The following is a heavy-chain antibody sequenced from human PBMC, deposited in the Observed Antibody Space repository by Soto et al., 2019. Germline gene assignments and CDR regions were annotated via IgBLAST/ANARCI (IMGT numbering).Heavy chain of an antibody. CDR2: ISGSGGST. V-gene: IGHV3-23*01. CDR3: AKSYSGYDFYYYYFIDV. CDR1: GFTFSSYA. D-gene: IGHD5-12*01. J-gene: IGHJ6*03. Sequence: EVQLLESGGGLVQPGGSLRLSCAASGFTFSSYAMSWVRQAPGKGLEWVTAISGSGGSTYYADSVKGRFTISRDNSKNTLYLQMNSLRAEDTAVYYCAKSYSGYDFYYYYFIDVWRKGTTVTVSS.